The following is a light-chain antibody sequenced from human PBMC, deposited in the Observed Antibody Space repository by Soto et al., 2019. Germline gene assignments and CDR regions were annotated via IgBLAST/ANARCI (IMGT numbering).Light chain of an antibody. CDR1: QDIGNF. Sequence: DIQMTQSPSSLSAFVGDRVTITCRASQDIGNFLAWYQQKPGKVPKLLIYAASTLQSGVPSRFSGSGSGTDFTLTISSPQPEDVETYYCQKCKVAPFTFGGGTKVDIK. V-gene: IGKV1-27*01. CDR2: AAS. CDR3: QKCKVAPFT. J-gene: IGKJ4*01.